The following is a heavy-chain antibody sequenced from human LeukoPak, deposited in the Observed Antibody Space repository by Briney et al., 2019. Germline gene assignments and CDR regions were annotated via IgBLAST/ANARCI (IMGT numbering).Heavy chain of an antibody. J-gene: IGHJ4*02. V-gene: IGHV4-38-2*02. CDR3: ARELYYYDSSGYYQQTYYFDY. Sequence: SETLSLTCTVSGYSISRGYYWGWIRQPPGKGRGGIGSIYHIGSTYYNPSLKSRVTISVDTSKNQFSLKVSSVTAADTAVYYCARELYYYDSSGYYQQTYYFDYWGQGTLVTVSS. D-gene: IGHD3-22*01. CDR1: GYSISRGYY. CDR2: IYHIGST.